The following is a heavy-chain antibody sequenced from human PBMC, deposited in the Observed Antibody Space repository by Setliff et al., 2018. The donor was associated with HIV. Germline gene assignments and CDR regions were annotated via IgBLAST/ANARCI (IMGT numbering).Heavy chain of an antibody. CDR2: VHSTGTT. Sequence: KLSETLSLTCTVSGGSFSTYYWSWIRQPAGEGPEYIGRVHSTGTTIYNPSLKSRVTMSVDASKNQLSLKLRFVTAADTAVYYCARARITMIGGRLEPYAFDRWGQGTKVTV. CDR3: ARARITMIGGRLEPYAFDR. CDR1: GGSFSTYY. J-gene: IGHJ3*01. V-gene: IGHV4-4*07. D-gene: IGHD3-10*01.